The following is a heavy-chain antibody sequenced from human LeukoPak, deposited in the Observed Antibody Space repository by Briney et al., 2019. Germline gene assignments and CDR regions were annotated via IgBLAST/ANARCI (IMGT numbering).Heavy chain of an antibody. CDR1: GFSLTSDRVG. V-gene: IGHV2-5*02. D-gene: IGHD3-9*01. Sequence: SGPTLVKPTQTLTLTCNFSGFSLTSDRVGVGWIRQPPGKALGWLAIIYWDDDKRYRQSLKNRLTITKDTSKNHVVLTMTNVDPVDTATYYCAHGSTNIWLYYYDSWGPGTLVTVSS. CDR3: AHGSTNIWLYYYDS. J-gene: IGHJ4*02. CDR2: IYWDDDK.